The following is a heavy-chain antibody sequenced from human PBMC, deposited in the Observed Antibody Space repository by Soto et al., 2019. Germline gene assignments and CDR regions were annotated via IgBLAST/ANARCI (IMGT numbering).Heavy chain of an antibody. CDR1: GFPFGDYV. CDR3: AKALRYCSGGSCQLDAFDI. D-gene: IGHD2-15*01. CDR2: ISWNSGSI. Sequence: SLRLSCADPGFPFGDYVMHWVRQAPGKGLEWVSGISWNSGSIGYADSVKGRFTISRDNAKNSLYLQMNSLRAEDTALYYCAKALRYCSGGSCQLDAFDIWGQGTMVTVSS. J-gene: IGHJ3*02. V-gene: IGHV3-9*01.